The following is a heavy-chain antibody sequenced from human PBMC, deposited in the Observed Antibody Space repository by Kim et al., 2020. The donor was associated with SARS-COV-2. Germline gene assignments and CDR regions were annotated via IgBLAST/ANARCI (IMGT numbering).Heavy chain of an antibody. J-gene: IGHJ4*02. CDR3: ARQYGDPGSFDY. D-gene: IGHD4-17*01. CDR1: GGTFSSYA. V-gene: IGHV1-69*04. Sequence: SVKVSCKASGGTFSSYAISWVRQAPGQGLEWMGRIIPILGIANYAQKFQGRVTITADKSTSTAYMELSSLRSEDTAVYYCARQYGDPGSFDYWGQGALVTVSS. CDR2: IIPILGIA.